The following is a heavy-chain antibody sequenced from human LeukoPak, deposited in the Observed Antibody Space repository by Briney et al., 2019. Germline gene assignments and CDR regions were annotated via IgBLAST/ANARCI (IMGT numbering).Heavy chain of an antibody. CDR1: GGSVSSYY. J-gene: IGHJ4*02. Sequence: SETLSLTCTVSGGSVSSYYWSWLRQPPGKGLEYIGYFHYSGITNYNPSLKSRVTVSVDTPKNHISLKLSSVTAADTAVYYCASVLYGANGFDYWGQGILVTVSA. CDR3: ASVLYGANGFDY. D-gene: IGHD4/OR15-4a*01. CDR2: FHYSGIT. V-gene: IGHV4-59*02.